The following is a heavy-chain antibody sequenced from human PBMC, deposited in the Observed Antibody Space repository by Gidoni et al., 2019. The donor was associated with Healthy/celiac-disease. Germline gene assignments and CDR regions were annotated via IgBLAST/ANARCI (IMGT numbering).Heavy chain of an antibody. CDR3: ARAPSHYYGSGSYSGYFDY. CDR2: IYYSGST. J-gene: IGHJ4*02. CDR1: GGSISSGDYY. D-gene: IGHD3-10*01. Sequence: QVQLQESGPGLVKPSQTLSLTCTVSGGSISSGDYYWSWIRQPPGKGLEWIGYIYYSGSTYYNPSLKSRVTISVDTSKNQFSLKLSSVTAADTAVYYCARAPSHYYGSGSYSGYFDYWGQGTLVTVSS. V-gene: IGHV4-30-4*01.